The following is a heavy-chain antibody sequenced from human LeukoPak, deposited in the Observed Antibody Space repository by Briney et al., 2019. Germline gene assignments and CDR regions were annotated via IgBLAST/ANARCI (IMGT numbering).Heavy chain of an antibody. V-gene: IGHV3-7*01. CDR1: GFAFSNYW. J-gene: IGHJ4*02. Sequence: GGSLRLSCAASGFAFSNYWMSWVRQAPGKGLEWVANINQDGTQTYYVDSVKGRFTISRDNAKNSLYLQMNSVRAEDTAVYFCARVVGAHEVFDYWGQGTPVTVSS. CDR3: ARVVGAHEVFDY. D-gene: IGHD1-26*01. CDR2: INQDGTQT.